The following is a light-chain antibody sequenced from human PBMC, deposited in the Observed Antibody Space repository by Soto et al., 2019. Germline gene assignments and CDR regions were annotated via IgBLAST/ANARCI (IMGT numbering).Light chain of an antibody. Sequence: ITLTQSRSALSAYVRDSVTITCRASQGISRYLSWYQQKPGRAPKLLISAASTLQSGVPARFSGSGSGTDFTLSITSLQPEDFATYYCQQLNTYPVTFGGGTKVDI. J-gene: IGKJ4*01. CDR1: QGISRY. CDR2: AAS. V-gene: IGKV1-9*01. CDR3: QQLNTYPVT.